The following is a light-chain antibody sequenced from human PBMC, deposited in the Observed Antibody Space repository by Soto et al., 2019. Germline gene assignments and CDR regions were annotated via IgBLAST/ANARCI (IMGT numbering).Light chain of an antibody. CDR2: DVS. J-gene: IGLJ1*01. CDR1: SSDVGGYNS. Sequence: QPVLTQPASVSGSPGQSITISCTGTSSDVGGYNSVSWYQQLPGKAPKLIIYDVSNRPSGVSNRFSGSKSDNTASLTISGLQAEDEADYYCSSYKTSSTRYVFGTGTKVTLL. V-gene: IGLV2-14*01. CDR3: SSYKTSSTRYV.